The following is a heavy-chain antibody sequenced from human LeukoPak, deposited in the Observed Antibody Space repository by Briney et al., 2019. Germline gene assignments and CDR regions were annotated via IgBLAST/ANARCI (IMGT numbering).Heavy chain of an antibody. J-gene: IGHJ4*02. CDR3: ARRGLSLYYFDY. Sequence: SETLSLTCTVSGGSISRYYWSWIRQPPGKGLEWIGYIYYSGSTNYNPSLKSRVTISVDTSKNQFSLKLSSVTAADTAVYYCARRGLSLYYFDYWGQGTLVTVSS. D-gene: IGHD2-15*01. CDR2: IYYSGST. V-gene: IGHV4-59*01. CDR1: GGSISRYY.